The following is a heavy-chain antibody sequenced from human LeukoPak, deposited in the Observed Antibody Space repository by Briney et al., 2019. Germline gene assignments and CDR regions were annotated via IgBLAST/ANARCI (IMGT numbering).Heavy chain of an antibody. D-gene: IGHD6-19*01. CDR2: INSDGSST. CDR3: AKSRGISDNSGWRTFDY. V-gene: IGHV3-74*01. CDR1: GFTFSSYW. Sequence: QTGGSLRLSSAASGFTFSSYWMHWVRQAPGKGLVWVSRINSDGSSTSYADSVKGRFTISRDNSKNTLYLQMNSLRAEDTAIYYCAKSRGISDNSGWRTFDYWGQGTLVTVSS. J-gene: IGHJ4*02.